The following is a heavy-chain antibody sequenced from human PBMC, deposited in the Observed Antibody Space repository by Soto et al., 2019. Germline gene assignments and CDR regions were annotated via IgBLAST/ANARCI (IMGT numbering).Heavy chain of an antibody. CDR1: GFTFSSYA. J-gene: IGHJ6*02. CDR2: ISYDGSNK. D-gene: IGHD3-3*01. V-gene: IGHV3-30-3*01. Sequence: QVQLVESGGGVVQPGRSLRLSCAASGFTFSSYAMHWVRQAPGKGLEWVAVISYDGSNKYYADSVKGRFTISRDNSKNTLYLQMNSLRAEDTAVYYCARSKRITIFGVVTHTYYYYGMDVWGQGTTVTVSS. CDR3: ARSKRITIFGVVTHTYYYYGMDV.